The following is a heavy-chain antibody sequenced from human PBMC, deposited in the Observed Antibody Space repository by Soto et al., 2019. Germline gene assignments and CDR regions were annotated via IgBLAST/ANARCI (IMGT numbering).Heavy chain of an antibody. D-gene: IGHD6-19*01. V-gene: IGHV3-23*01. CDR1: GFTFSGYA. CDR3: AKDLIDSSGPSNWFAP. CDR2: ISGSGGST. Sequence: GGSLRLSCAASGFTFSGYAMSWVRQAPGKGLEWVSAISGSGGSTYYADSVKGRFTISRDNSKNTLYLQMNSLRAEDTAVYYCAKDLIDSSGPSNWFAPWGQGTLVTVSS. J-gene: IGHJ5*02.